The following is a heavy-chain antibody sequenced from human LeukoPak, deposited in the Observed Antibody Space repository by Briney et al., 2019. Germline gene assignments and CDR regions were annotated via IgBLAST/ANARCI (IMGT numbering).Heavy chain of an antibody. V-gene: IGHV3-23*01. CDR2: IGGTGATR. CDR1: AFTFSRYA. D-gene: IGHD2-8*01. Sequence: GGSLILSCTASAFTFSRYAMSWVRQAPGKGLEWVSGIGGTGATRYYADSVKGRFTISRDNDRKTWYLQMKSLRSEDTAVYYCARDLDARKWGQGIMVIVSS. CDR3: ARDLDARK. J-gene: IGHJ4*02.